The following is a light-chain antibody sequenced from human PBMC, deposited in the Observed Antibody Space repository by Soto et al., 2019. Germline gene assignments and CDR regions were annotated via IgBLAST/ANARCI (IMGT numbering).Light chain of an antibody. CDR3: QQYGTSEII. CDR2: DTS. V-gene: IGKV3-20*01. CDR1: QTLSNSF. J-gene: IGKJ5*01. Sequence: IALTQSPGTLSLSPGERATLSCRASQTLSNSFIAWYQHKPGQAPRLLVYDTSTRATGIPDRYSGSGSGSDFTLTISRLEPEDFAVFFCQQYGTSEIIFGQGTRLEIK.